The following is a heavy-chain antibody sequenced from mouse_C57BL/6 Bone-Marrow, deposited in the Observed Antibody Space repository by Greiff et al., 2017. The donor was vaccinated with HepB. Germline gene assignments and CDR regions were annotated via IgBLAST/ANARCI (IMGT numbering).Heavy chain of an antibody. CDR2: ISSGGSYT. J-gene: IGHJ3*01. V-gene: IGHV5-6*01. D-gene: IGHD2-1*01. Sequence: EVKVVESGGDLVKPGGSLKLSCAASGFTFSSYGMSWVRQTPDKRLEWVATISSGGSYTYYPESVKERFTISRDNAKNTLYLQMSSLKSEDTVIYYCTRNYPYGNSWFAYWGQGTLVTVSA. CDR1: GFTFSSYG. CDR3: TRNYPYGNSWFAY.